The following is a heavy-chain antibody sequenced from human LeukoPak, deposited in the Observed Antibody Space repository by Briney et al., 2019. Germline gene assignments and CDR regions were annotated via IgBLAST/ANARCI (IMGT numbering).Heavy chain of an antibody. CDR1: GFAFSNYA. V-gene: IGHV3-64*01. Sequence: PGGSLRLSCAASGFAFSNYAMHWVRQAPGKGLEYVSAISSNGGRTYYANSVKGRFTISRDNSTNTLYLQMGSLRPEDMAVYYCPRVTGPRDYWGQGTLVTVSS. J-gene: IGHJ4*02. CDR3: PRVTGPRDY. CDR2: ISSNGGRT.